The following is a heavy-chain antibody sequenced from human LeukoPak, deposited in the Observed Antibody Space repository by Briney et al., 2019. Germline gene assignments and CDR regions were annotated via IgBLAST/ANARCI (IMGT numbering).Heavy chain of an antibody. V-gene: IGHV3-7*01. Sequence: GGSLRLSCAASGFTFSSYWMSWVRQAPGKGLEWVANIKQDGSEKYYVDSVRGRFTISRDNAKNSLYLQMYSLRAEDTAVYYCARSRGMVKRQQLVKGPFDYWGQGTLVTVSS. D-gene: IGHD6-13*01. CDR3: ARSRGMVKRQQLVKGPFDY. J-gene: IGHJ4*02. CDR1: GFTFSSYW. CDR2: IKQDGSEK.